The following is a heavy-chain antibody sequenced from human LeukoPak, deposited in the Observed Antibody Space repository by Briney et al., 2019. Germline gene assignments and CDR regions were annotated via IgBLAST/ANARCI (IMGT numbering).Heavy chain of an antibody. Sequence: GRSLRLSCAASGFTFSDYGMHWVRQAPGKGLEWVAVISYDGSNKYYADSVKGRFTISRDNSKNTLYLQMNSLRAEDTAVYYCAKLGCSSTSCYANFDYWGQGTLVTVSS. CDR3: AKLGCSSTSCYANFDY. D-gene: IGHD2-2*01. J-gene: IGHJ4*02. CDR2: ISYDGSNK. V-gene: IGHV3-30*18. CDR1: GFTFSDYG.